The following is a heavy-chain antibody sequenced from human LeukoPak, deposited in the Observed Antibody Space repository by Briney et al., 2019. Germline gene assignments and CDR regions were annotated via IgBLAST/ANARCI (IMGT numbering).Heavy chain of an antibody. CDR2: VSGSGGST. D-gene: IGHD3-10*01. CDR1: GFTFSSYA. V-gene: IGHV3-23*01. J-gene: IGHJ6*02. Sequence: GGSLRLSCAASGFTFSSYAMSWVRQAPGKGLEWVSTVSGSGGSTDYADSVKGRFTISRDNSKNTLYLQMNSLRAEDTAVYYCAKLTSASGAYGVDVWGQGTTVTVSS. CDR3: AKLTSASGAYGVDV.